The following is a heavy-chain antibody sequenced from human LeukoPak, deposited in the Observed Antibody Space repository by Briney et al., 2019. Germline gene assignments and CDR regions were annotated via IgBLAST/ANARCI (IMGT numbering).Heavy chain of an antibody. D-gene: IGHD2-8*02. CDR2: IFPSRGEI. CDR1: GFTFSTFA. CDR3: ATYRQVLLPFES. V-gene: IGHV3-23*01. J-gene: IGHJ4*02. Sequence: GGSLRLSCAASGFTFSTFAMIGVRQPPGKGLEWVSSIFPSRGEIHYADSVRGRFTISRDNSKSTLSLQMNSLRAEDTAIYYCATYRQVLLPFESWGQGTLVTVSS.